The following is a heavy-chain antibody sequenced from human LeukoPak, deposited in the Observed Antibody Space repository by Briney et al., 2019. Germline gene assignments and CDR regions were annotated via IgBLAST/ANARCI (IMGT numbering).Heavy chain of an antibody. CDR1: GFIFSTYG. D-gene: IGHD2-2*01. V-gene: IGHV3-7*05. J-gene: IGHJ4*02. CDR2: IKYDGSEK. Sequence: GGCLRLSCAASGFIFSTYGMTWFRQAPGKGLEWVATIKYDGSEKQHVDSVKGRFTISRDNAKNSLYVQMNSLRAEDTAVYYCASQTSAKGFDYWGQGTLVTVSS. CDR3: ASQTSAKGFDY.